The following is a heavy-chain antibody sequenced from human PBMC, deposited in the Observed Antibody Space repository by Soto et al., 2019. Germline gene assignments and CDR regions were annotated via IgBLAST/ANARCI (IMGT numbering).Heavy chain of an antibody. Sequence: ASVKVSCKASGYTFTSYGISWVRQAPGQGLEWMGWISAYNGNTNYAQKLQGRVTMTTDTSTSTAYMELRSLRSDDTAVYYCARDGWFRELLSYYYYYYGMDVWGQGTTVTVSS. D-gene: IGHD3-10*01. V-gene: IGHV1-18*01. CDR1: GYTFTSYG. CDR3: ARDGWFRELLSYYYYYYGMDV. CDR2: ISAYNGNT. J-gene: IGHJ6*02.